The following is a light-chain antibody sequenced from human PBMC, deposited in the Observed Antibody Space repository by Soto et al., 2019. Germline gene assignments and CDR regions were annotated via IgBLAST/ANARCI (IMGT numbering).Light chain of an antibody. CDR1: SSNIGNNY. CDR2: DNN. V-gene: IGLV1-51*01. Sequence: QAVVTQPPSVSAAPGQKVSISCSGSSSNIGNNYVSWYQQFPGTAPKLLIYDNNKRPSGIPDRFSGSKSGTSATLDITGLQTGDEADYYCGTWDNGLSAPYVFGTGTKLTVL. J-gene: IGLJ1*01. CDR3: GTWDNGLSAPYV.